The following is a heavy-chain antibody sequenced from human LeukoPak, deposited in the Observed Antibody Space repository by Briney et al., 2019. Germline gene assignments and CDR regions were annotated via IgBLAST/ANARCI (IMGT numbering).Heavy chain of an antibody. Sequence: GGSLRLSCGASGFAFSNSAMYWVRQAAGKGLGRVSGVTDSGGRTFYADSVKGRFTISRDNSKNKLYLQMNSLRAEDTAVYYCAKLIGRSHGFDIWGQGTMVTVSS. V-gene: IGHV3-23*01. CDR1: GFAFSNSA. D-gene: IGHD1-14*01. J-gene: IGHJ3*02. CDR2: VTDSGGRT. CDR3: AKLIGRSHGFDI.